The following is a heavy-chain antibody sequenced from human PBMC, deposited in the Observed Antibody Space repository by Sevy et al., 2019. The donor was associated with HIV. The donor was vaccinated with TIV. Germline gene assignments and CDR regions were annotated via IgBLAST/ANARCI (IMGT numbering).Heavy chain of an antibody. D-gene: IGHD3-22*01. CDR3: ARTGPPGYYYDSSGSDY. J-gene: IGHJ4*02. Sequence: GGSLRLSCAASGFIFSSYSMNWVCQAPGKGLEWVSYISSSSSTIYYADSVKGRFTISRDNAKNSLYLQMNSLRAEDTAVYYCARTGPPGYYYDSSGSDYWGQGALVTVSS. CDR1: GFIFSSYS. CDR2: ISSSSSTI. V-gene: IGHV3-48*01.